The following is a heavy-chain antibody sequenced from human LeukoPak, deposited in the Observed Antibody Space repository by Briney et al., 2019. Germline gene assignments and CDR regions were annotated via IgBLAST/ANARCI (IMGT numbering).Heavy chain of an antibody. J-gene: IGHJ4*02. CDR2: IYYSGST. Sequence: SETLSLTCTVSGGSVSSGNLYWSWIRQPPGKGLEWIGYIYYSGSTNYNPSLKSRVTVSADMSKNQFSLKLSSVTAADTAVYYCADGSGSYHYWGQGTLVTVSS. D-gene: IGHD1-26*01. CDR1: GGSVSSGNLY. CDR3: ADGSGSYHY. V-gene: IGHV4-61*01.